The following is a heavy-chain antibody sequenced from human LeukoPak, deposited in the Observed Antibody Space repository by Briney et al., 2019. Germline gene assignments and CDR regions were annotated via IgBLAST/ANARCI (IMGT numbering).Heavy chain of an antibody. J-gene: IGHJ4*02. D-gene: IGHD5-24*01. CDR1: GDSISRSTYY. Sequence: PSETLSLTCTVSGDSISRSTYYWGWIRQPPGKGLEWIGSIYHSGSTYYNPSLKSRVTISVDTSKNQFSLKLSSVTAADTAVYYCARHRDGYKDYWGQGTLVTVSS. CDR2: IYHSGST. CDR3: ARHRDGYKDY. V-gene: IGHV4-39*01.